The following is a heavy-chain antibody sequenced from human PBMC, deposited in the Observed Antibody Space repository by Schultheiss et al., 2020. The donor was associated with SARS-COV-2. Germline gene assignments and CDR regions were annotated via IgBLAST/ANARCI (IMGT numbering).Heavy chain of an antibody. V-gene: IGHV1-46*01. CDR2: INPSGGST. J-gene: IGHJ5*02. Sequence: ASVKVSCKASGYIYSSFGISWVRQAPGQGLEWMGIINPSGGSTSYAQKFQGRVTMTRDTSTSTVYMELRSLRSDDTAVYYCARDSSSSGEGGFDPWGQGTLVTVSS. CDR3: ARDSSSSGEGGFDP. D-gene: IGHD6-6*01. CDR1: GYIYSSFG.